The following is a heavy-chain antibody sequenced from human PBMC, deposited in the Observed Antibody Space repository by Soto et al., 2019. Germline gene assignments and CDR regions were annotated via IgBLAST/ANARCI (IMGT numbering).Heavy chain of an antibody. CDR3: ARDGLSGYYYYGMDV. Sequence: GASVKVSCKASGYAFTAYSISWVRQAPGQGLEWMGWINPNSGGTNYAQKFQGWVTMTRDTSISTAYMELSRLRSDDTAVYYCARDGLSGYYYYGMDVWGQGTTVTVSS. D-gene: IGHD1-26*01. V-gene: IGHV1-2*04. CDR2: INPNSGGT. J-gene: IGHJ6*02. CDR1: GYAFTAYS.